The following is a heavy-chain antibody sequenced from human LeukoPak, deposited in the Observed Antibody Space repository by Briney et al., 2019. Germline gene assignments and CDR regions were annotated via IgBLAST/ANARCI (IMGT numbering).Heavy chain of an antibody. V-gene: IGHV1-69*13. Sequence: GASVKVSCKASGGTFSSYAISWVRQAPGQGLEWMGGIIPIFGTANHAQKFQGRVTITADESTSTAYMELSSLRSEDTAVYYCARGNSSDWYFDLWGRGTLVTVSS. CDR1: GGTFSSYA. J-gene: IGHJ2*01. CDR2: IIPIFGTA. CDR3: ARGNSSDWYFDL. D-gene: IGHD6-19*01.